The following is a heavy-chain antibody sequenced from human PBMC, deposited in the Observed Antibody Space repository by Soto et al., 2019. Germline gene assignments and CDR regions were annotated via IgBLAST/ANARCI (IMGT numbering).Heavy chain of an antibody. Sequence: PGGSLRLSCAASGFTFNNYWMHWVRQAPGKGPVWLSHINSDGSDTTYADSVKGRFTISRDNSKNTLYLQMNSLKPEDTAVYYCARDLEMATKSPGDYWGQGTLVTVSS. D-gene: IGHD5-12*01. CDR1: GFTFNNYW. CDR2: INSDGSDT. CDR3: ARDLEMATKSPGDY. V-gene: IGHV3-74*01. J-gene: IGHJ4*02.